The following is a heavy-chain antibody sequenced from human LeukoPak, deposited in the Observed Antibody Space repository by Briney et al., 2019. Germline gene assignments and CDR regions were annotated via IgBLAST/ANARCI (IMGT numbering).Heavy chain of an antibody. V-gene: IGHV3-23*01. D-gene: IGHD1-26*01. J-gene: IGHJ4*02. CDR2: ISGSGDRT. CDR1: GFTFSSYD. CDR3: AKDPKVGAGPFDY. Sequence: PGGSLRLSCAASGFTFSSYDMHWVRQAPGKGLEWVSAISGSGDRTNNADSVKGRFTISRDNSKNTLFLQMDSLRAEDTAVYYCAKDPKVGAGPFDYWGQGTLVTVSS.